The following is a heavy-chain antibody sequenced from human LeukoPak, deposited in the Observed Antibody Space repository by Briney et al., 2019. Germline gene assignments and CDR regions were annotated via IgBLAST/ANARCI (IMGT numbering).Heavy chain of an antibody. CDR3: AKTVFLGAWHFDY. CDR1: GGPLSPYH. V-gene: IGHV4-59*08. J-gene: IGHJ4*02. Sequence: SETLSLTCTVSGGPLSPYHWSWIRQPPGKGLEWIGYIYYSGSTNSNPSLKSRVTISVDTSRNQFSLKLSSVTAADTAVYYCAKTVFLGAWHFDYWGQGTLVTVSS. CDR2: IYYSGST. D-gene: IGHD3-3*01.